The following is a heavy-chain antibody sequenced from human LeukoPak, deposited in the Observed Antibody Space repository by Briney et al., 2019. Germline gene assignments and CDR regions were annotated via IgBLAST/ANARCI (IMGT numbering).Heavy chain of an antibody. CDR2: IYTSGST. D-gene: IGHD3-22*01. J-gene: IGHJ6*03. CDR1: GGSITAYY. Sequence: PETLSLTCTVSGGSITAYYGTWIRQPAGKELEWIGRIYTSGSTNYNPSLKSRVTMSVDTSKNQFSLKLSSVTAADTAVYYCARNYYDSSGYYPYMDVWGKGTTVTVSS. CDR3: ARNYYDSSGYYPYMDV. V-gene: IGHV4-4*07.